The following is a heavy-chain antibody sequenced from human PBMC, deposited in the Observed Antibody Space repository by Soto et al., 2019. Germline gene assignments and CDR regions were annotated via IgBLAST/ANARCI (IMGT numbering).Heavy chain of an antibody. V-gene: IGHV3-30*03. J-gene: IGHJ6*02. CDR1: GFTFSSYG. D-gene: IGHD3-16*02. CDR3: ARGPPIIAPLYYYGMDV. CDR2: ISYDGSNK. Sequence: GGSLRLSCAASGFTFSSYGMHWVRQAPGKGLEWVAVISYDGSNKNYADSVKGRFTISRDNSKNTLYLQMSSLRAEDTAVYYCARGPPIIAPLYYYGMDVWGQGTTVTVSS.